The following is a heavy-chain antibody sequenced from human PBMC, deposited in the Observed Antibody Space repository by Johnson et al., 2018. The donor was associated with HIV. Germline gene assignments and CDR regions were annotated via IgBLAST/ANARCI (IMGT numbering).Heavy chain of an antibody. CDR1: GFAFSDYY. J-gene: IGHJ3*02. D-gene: IGHD3-10*01. V-gene: IGHV3-11*04. Sequence: QVQLVESGGGLVMPGGSLRVSCAASGFAFSDYYMAWIRQTPGKGLEWVSYITSSGATKYYADSVKGRFTISRDNTENLVYLQMNILSAEDTAGYYCARAPGVRGVDAFDSWGQGTVVTVSS. CDR3: ARAPGVRGVDAFDS. CDR2: ITSSGATK.